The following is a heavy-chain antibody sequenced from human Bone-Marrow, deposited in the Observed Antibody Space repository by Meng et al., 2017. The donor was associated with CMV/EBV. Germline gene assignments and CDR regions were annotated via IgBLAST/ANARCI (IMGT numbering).Heavy chain of an antibody. D-gene: IGHD6-13*01. CDR1: GFTFSSYS. J-gene: IGHJ4*02. CDR3: ARSRYSEEQQLVFDY. V-gene: IGHV3-21*01. Sequence: GGSLRLSCAASGFTFSSYSMNWVRQAPGKGLEWVSSISSSSSYIYYADSVKGRFTISRDNAKNSLYLQMNSLRAEDTAVYYCARSRYSEEQQLVFDYWGQGTLVTVSS. CDR2: ISSSSSYI.